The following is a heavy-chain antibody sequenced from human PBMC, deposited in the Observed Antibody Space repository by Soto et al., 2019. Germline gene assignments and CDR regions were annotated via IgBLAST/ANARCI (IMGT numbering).Heavy chain of an antibody. CDR2: IIPILGIA. CDR1: GGTFSSYT. D-gene: IGHD3-10*01. J-gene: IGHJ4*02. V-gene: IGHV1-69*08. Sequence: QVQLVQSGAEVKTPGSSVKVSCKASGGTFSSYTISWVRQAPGQGLEWMGRIIPILGIANYAQKFQGRVTNTADKSTSTAYMELSSLRSEDTAVYYCAREEYYYGSGAFFDYWGQGTLVTVSS. CDR3: AREEYYYGSGAFFDY.